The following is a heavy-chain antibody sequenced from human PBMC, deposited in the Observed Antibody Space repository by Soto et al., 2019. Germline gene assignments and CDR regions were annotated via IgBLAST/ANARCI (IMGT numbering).Heavy chain of an antibody. CDR1: GGSISSYY. V-gene: IGHV4-59*12. CDR2: IYYSGST. J-gene: IGHJ4*02. Sequence: SETLSLTCTVSGGSISSYYWSWIRQPPGKGLEWIGYIYYSGSTNYNPSLKSRVTISVDTSKNQFSLKLSSVTAADTAVYYCARGRRGAAAGIVFGYWGQGTLVTVSS. CDR3: ARGRRGAAAGIVFGY. D-gene: IGHD6-13*01.